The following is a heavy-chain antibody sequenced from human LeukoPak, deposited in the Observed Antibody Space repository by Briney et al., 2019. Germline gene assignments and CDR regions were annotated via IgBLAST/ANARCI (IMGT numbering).Heavy chain of an antibody. V-gene: IGHV4-31*03. D-gene: IGHD4-17*01. CDR3: ARDSTVTTGDRYWFDP. CDR2: IYYSGST. CDR1: GGSISSGGYY. J-gene: IGHJ5*02. Sequence: SQTLSLTCTVSGGSISSGGYYWSWIRQHPGKGLEWIGYIYYSGSTYYNPSLKSRVTISVDTSKNQFSLKLSSVTAADTAVYYCARDSTVTTGDRYWFDPWGQGTLVTVSP.